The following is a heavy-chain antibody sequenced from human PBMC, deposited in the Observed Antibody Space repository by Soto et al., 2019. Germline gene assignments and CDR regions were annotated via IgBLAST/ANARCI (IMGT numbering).Heavy chain of an antibody. V-gene: IGHV1-3*01. J-gene: IGHJ4*02. Sequence: ASVKVSCKASGYTFTSYAMHWVRQAPGQRLELMGWINAGNGNTRYSQKFQGRVTITRDTSASTAYMELSSLRSEDTAVYYCARGLNVYYSDYWGQGTLVTVSS. D-gene: IGHD3-16*01. CDR3: ARGLNVYYSDY. CDR2: INAGNGNT. CDR1: GYTFTSYA.